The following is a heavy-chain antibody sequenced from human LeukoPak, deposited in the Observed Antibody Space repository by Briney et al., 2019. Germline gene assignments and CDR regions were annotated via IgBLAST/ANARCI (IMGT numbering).Heavy chain of an antibody. D-gene: IGHD3-22*01. V-gene: IGHV3-23*01. CDR3: ANSRRSGYWYFDL. CDR1: GFTFNNFA. CDR2: ISGSGGST. J-gene: IGHJ2*01. Sequence: GGSLRLSCAASGFTFNNFAMSWVRQAPGKGLEWVSAISGSGGSTYYADSVKGRFTISRDNSKNTLNLQMNSLRAEDTAVYYCANSRRSGYWYFDLWGRGTLVTVSS.